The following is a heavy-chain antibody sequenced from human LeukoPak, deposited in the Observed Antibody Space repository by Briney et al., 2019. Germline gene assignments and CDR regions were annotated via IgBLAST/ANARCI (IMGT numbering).Heavy chain of an antibody. CDR1: GFTFSSYG. CDR2: IRYDGSNK. D-gene: IGHD3-10*01. Sequence: PGGSLRLSCAASGFTFSSYGMHWVRQAPGKGLEWVAFIRYDGSNKYYADSVKGRFTISRDNSKNTLYLQMNGLRAEDTAVYYCAKDILLWFGELFGQIDYWGQGTLVTVSS. J-gene: IGHJ4*02. CDR3: AKDILLWFGELFGQIDY. V-gene: IGHV3-30*02.